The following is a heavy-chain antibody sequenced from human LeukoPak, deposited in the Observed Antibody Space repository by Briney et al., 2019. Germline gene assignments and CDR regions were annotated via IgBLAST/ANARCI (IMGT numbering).Heavy chain of an antibody. CDR3: AGLVGRYSSGLYYYYFDY. CDR2: MYLSGTT. V-gene: IGHV4-4*02. CDR1: GDSISNNYW. J-gene: IGHJ4*02. Sequence: SETLSLTCAVSGDSISNNYWWRWVRQFPGKGLEWIGEMYLSGTTHSNPSVKSRVTISIDKSKNQFFLNLSSVTAADTAVYYCAGLVGRYSSGLYYYYFDYWGQGTLVTVSS. D-gene: IGHD3-22*01.